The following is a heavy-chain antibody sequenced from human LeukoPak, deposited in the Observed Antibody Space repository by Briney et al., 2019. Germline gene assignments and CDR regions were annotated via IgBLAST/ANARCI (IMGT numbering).Heavy chain of an antibody. D-gene: IGHD6-19*01. CDR3: ARAYSSGWNKNFQH. CDR1: GGSISSYY. CDR2: IYTSGST. Sequence: SETLSLTCTVSGGSISSYYWSWIRQPAGKGLEWVGRIYTSGSTNYNPSLKSRVTTSVDTSKNQFSLKLSSVTAADTAVYYCARAYSSGWNKNFQHWGQGTLVTVSS. J-gene: IGHJ1*01. V-gene: IGHV4-4*07.